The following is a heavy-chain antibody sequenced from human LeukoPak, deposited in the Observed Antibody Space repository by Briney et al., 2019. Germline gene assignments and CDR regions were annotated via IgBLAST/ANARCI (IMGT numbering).Heavy chain of an antibody. D-gene: IGHD7-27*01. CDR3: ASVLTGFVDY. J-gene: IGHJ4*02. CDR1: GFTFSSYA. CDR2: ISGSGGST. V-gene: IGHV3-23*01. Sequence: GGSLRLSCAASGFTFSSYAMSWVRQAPGKGLEWVTVISGSGGSTYHADSVKGRFTISRDNAKNSLYLQMNSLRDEDTAVYYCASVLTGFVDYWGQGTLVTVSS.